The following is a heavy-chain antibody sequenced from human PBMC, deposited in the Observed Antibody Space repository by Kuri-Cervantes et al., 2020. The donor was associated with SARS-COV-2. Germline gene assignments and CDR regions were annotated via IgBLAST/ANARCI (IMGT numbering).Heavy chain of an antibody. CDR1: GFTFSSYS. CDR2: ISSSSSTI. J-gene: IGHJ4*02. CDR3: ASPEVAIRG. D-gene: IGHD2-2*02. Sequence: GESLKTSCAASGFTFSSYSMNWVRQAPGKGLEWVSYISSSSSTIYYADSVKGRFTISRDNAKNSLYLQMNSLRAEDTAVYYCASPEVAIRGWGQGTLVTVSS. V-gene: IGHV3-48*01.